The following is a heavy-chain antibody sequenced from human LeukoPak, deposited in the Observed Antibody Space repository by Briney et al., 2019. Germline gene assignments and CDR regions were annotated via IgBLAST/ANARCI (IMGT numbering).Heavy chain of an antibody. Sequence: PGGSLRLSCAASEFTFSNYWMTWVRQAPGKGLEWVSAISGSGGSTYYADSVKGRFTISRDNSKNTLYLQMNSLRAEDTAVYYCAKDPPDEWELPPTSNEFDYWGQGTLVTVSS. CDR2: ISGSGGST. CDR1: EFTFSNYW. J-gene: IGHJ4*02. D-gene: IGHD1-26*01. V-gene: IGHV3-23*01. CDR3: AKDPPDEWELPPTSNEFDY.